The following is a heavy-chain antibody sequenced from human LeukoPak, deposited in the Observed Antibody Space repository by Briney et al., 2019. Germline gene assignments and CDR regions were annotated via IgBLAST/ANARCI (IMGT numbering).Heavy chain of an antibody. J-gene: IGHJ4*02. Sequence: GGSLRLSCAASGFTFSTYSMSWVRQAPGKGLEWVSAIRGGGENTYYADSVKGRFTISRDNSKDTLSLQMNSLRAEDTAVYYCAKISWDGRGTFYWGQGTLVTVSS. CDR3: AKISWDGRGTFY. D-gene: IGHD2-15*01. V-gene: IGHV3-23*01. CDR2: IRGGGENT. CDR1: GFTFSTYS.